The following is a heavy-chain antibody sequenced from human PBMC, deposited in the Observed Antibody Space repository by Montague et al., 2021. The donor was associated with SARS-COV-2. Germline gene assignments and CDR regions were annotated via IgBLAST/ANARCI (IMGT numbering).Heavy chain of an antibody. J-gene: IGHJ4*02. Sequence: SETLSLTCAVSGVSITSTNCWSLVRQPPGKGLEWIGEISYGGIATYNPSLKRRATISMDRSRNLFSLQLSSVTAADTARYYCAGKVLTVPADYWGQGTLVTVS. CDR3: AGKVLTVPADY. CDR2: ISYGGIA. D-gene: IGHD4-11*01. CDR1: GVSITSTNC. V-gene: IGHV4-4*02.